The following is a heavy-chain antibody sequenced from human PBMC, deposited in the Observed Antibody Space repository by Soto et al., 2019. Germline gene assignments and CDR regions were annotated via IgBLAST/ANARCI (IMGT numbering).Heavy chain of an antibody. D-gene: IGHD4-4*01. CDR1: GFTFSTYW. CDR3: ARAKGNSGAFDI. V-gene: IGHV3-74*01. Sequence: EVQLVESGGGSVQPGGSPRLSCAASGFTFSTYWMHWVRQAPGKGLVWVSRIVSDGSTTNYADSVKGRFTISRDNAKNTLYLQMNSLRAEDTAVYYCARAKGNSGAFDIWGQGTMVTVSS. J-gene: IGHJ3*02. CDR2: IVSDGSTT.